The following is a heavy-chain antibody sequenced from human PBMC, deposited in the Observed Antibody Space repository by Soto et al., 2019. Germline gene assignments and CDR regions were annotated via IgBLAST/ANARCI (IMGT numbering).Heavy chain of an antibody. D-gene: IGHD4-17*01. CDR3: ESLHGARFAP. J-gene: IGHJ5*02. V-gene: IGHV4-39*01. CDR2: IYYSGST. CDR1: GGSISSNHYY. Sequence: LSLTCTVSGGSISSNHYYWGWLRQPPGQGLEWIGSIYYSGSTYYNPSLKSRVTISADKSKNQFFLTLSSVTAADTAVYYCESLHGARFAPRGQGTLVTVSS.